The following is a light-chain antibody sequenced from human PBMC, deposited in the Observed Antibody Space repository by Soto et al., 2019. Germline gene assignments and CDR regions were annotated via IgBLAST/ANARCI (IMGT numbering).Light chain of an antibody. CDR1: SSDVGAYNY. CDR2: DVT. CDR3: RSYISRGYV. Sequence: QSALTPPASVSGSPGQSITISCTGTSSDVGAYNYVSWYQQHPGKAPKLIIYDVTNRPSGVSNRFSGSKSGNTASLTISGLQAEDEADYYCRSYISRGYVFGTGTKVTVL. V-gene: IGLV2-14*01. J-gene: IGLJ1*01.